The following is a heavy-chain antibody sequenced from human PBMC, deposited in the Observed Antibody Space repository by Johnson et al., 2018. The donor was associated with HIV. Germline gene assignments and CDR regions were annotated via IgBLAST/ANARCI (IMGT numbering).Heavy chain of an antibody. D-gene: IGHD2-21*01. V-gene: IGHV3-64*01. CDR3: ARDAPFHITPDEFDAFDI. CDR2: ISSNGGST. Sequence: VQLVESGGGVVQPGGSLRLSCAASRFTFSTYGMHWVRQAPGKGLEYVSAISSNGGSTYYANSVKGRFAISRDNSKNTLYLQMNSLRAEDTAVYYCARDAPFHITPDEFDAFDIWGQGTMVTVSS. J-gene: IGHJ3*02. CDR1: RFTFSTYG.